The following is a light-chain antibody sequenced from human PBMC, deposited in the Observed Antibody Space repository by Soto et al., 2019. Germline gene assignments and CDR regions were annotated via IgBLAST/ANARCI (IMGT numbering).Light chain of an antibody. CDR1: SSNIGAGYG. Sequence: QSVLTQPPAESGAPGQRVTISCTGSSSNIGAGYGVHWYQQLPGTAPKLLIFGTYRPSGVPARFSGSKSGTSASLAITGLQPEDEADYYCQSYDSTLSAGVFGGGTKLTVL. CDR3: QSYDSTLSAGV. J-gene: IGLJ3*02. CDR2: GT. V-gene: IGLV1-40*01.